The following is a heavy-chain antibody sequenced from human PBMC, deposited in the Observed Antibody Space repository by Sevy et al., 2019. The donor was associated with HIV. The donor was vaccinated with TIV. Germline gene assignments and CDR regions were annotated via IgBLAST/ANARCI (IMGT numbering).Heavy chain of an antibody. CDR1: GLTFSSHA. D-gene: IGHD6-13*01. CDR3: ARDSGYSINWYPAY. V-gene: IGHV3-30*04. CDR2: ISYDGSYK. J-gene: IGHJ4*02. Sequence: GGSLRLSCAASGLTFSSHAMHWVRQAPGKGLEWVAVISYDGSYKSYGDSVKGRFTISRDDSKNTLYLQMISLRPEDTAVYYCARDSGYSINWYPAYWGQGTLVTVSS.